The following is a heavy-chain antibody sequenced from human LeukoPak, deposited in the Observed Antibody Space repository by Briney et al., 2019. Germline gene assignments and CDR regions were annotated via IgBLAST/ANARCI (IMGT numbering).Heavy chain of an antibody. D-gene: IGHD3-10*02. CDR2: ISSSSRYI. V-gene: IGHV3-21*01. CDR1: GFTFSSYS. Sequence: PGGSLRLSCAPSGFTFSSYSMNSVPQAPGKGLERVSSISSSSRYIYYADSVKGRFTISRDNAKNSLSLQIHTLRAADTPVYYRARYVGRYDAFDIWGEGTMVTVSS. CDR3: ARYVGRYDAFDI. J-gene: IGHJ3*02.